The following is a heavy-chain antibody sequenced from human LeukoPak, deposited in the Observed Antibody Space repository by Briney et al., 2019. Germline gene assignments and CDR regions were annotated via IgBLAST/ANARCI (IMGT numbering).Heavy chain of an antibody. V-gene: IGHV4-59*08. Sequence: PSETLSLTCTVSGGSIRSYYWSWIRQPPGKGLEWIGYIYSSGTTYYNPSLKSRVTISLDTSKTQFSLKLSSVTPADTAIYYCARHVWLGPFDIWGQGTMVTVSS. CDR1: GGSIRSYY. J-gene: IGHJ3*02. D-gene: IGHD3-16*01. CDR3: ARHVWLGPFDI. CDR2: IYSSGTT.